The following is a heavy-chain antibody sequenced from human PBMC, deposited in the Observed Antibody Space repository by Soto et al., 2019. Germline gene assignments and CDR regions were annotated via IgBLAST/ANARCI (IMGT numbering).Heavy chain of an antibody. J-gene: IGHJ4*02. CDR2: INHSGGT. Sequence: SETLSLTCAVYGGSFSGYYWSWIRQPPGKGLEWIGEINHSGGTNYNPSLKSRVTISVDTSKNQFSLKLSSVTAADTAVYYCARGPYCTNGVCYPFDYWGQGTLVTVSS. CDR1: GGSFSGYY. V-gene: IGHV4-34*01. CDR3: ARGPYCTNGVCYPFDY. D-gene: IGHD2-8*01.